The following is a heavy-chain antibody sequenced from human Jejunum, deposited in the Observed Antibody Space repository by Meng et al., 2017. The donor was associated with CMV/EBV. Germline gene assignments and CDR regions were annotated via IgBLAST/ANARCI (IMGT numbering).Heavy chain of an antibody. CDR3: VREQPVSGSRGFDY. Sequence: YTFSDDYKHWVRQAPGQGLEWVGWIDSRSGGTNSAQKFHGRVTMTRDTSISTAYMELSRLRSDDTAVYYCVREQPVSGSRGFDYWGQGTLVTVSS. J-gene: IGHJ4*02. CDR2: IDSRSGGT. CDR1: YTFSDDY. V-gene: IGHV1-2*02. D-gene: IGHD6-19*01.